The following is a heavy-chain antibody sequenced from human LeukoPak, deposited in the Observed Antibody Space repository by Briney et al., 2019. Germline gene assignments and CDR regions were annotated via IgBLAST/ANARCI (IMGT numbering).Heavy chain of an antibody. CDR1: GYIFSNYG. CDR2: ISGHSGNT. V-gene: IGHV1-18*01. CDR3: ARVSRYNWNPRGDDAFDI. J-gene: IGHJ3*02. Sequence: ASVKVSCKASGYIFSNYGVTWVRQAPGHGLEWMGWISGHSGNTNYRATMTTDTPTSTAYMELSSLRSEDTAVYYCARVSRYNWNPRGDDAFDIWGQGTMVTVSS. D-gene: IGHD1-20*01.